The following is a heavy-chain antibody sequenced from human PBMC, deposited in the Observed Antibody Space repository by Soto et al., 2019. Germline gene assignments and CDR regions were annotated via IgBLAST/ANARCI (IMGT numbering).Heavy chain of an antibody. V-gene: IGHV5-51*01. D-gene: IGHD3-3*01. Sequence: GESLNISCKGSGYSFTRYWIGWVRQMPGKGLEWMGIIYPGDSDTNYNPSLKSRVTISVDTSKNQFSLKLSSVTAADTAVYYCARGLPGSYDFWSGYYTGISGAFDIWGQGTMVTVSS. CDR1: GYSFTRYW. CDR2: IYPGDSDT. CDR3: ARGLPGSYDFWSGYYTGISGAFDI. J-gene: IGHJ3*02.